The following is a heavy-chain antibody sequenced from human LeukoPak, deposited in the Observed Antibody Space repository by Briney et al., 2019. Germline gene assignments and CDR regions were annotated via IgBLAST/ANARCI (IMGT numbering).Heavy chain of an antibody. CDR2: IKSDGSST. Sequence: PGGSLRLSCAASGFTFSSYWMHWVRQAPGKGLVWVSRIKSDGSSTNYADSVKGRFTISRDNAKNTLYLQMNSLIAEDTAVYYCARGGDRMLFAMDVWGQGATVTVSS. CDR1: GFTFSSYW. V-gene: IGHV3-74*01. D-gene: IGHD5-18*01. J-gene: IGHJ6*02. CDR3: ARGGDRMLFAMDV.